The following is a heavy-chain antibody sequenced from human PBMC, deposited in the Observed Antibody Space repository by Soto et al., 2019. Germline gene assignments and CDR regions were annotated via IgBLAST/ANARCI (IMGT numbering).Heavy chain of an antibody. Sequence: PSETMCLTWTVVGGSCGGYYGSWIRQPPGKGLEWIGYIYYSVSTYFNPSLKSRVSISVDTSKNQISMKLSSVTAADTAVYYCAREDDILTSPRHAFDIWGQGTMVTVSS. CDR2: IYYSVST. J-gene: IGHJ3*02. CDR1: GGSCGGYY. V-gene: IGHV4-59*06. CDR3: AREDDILTSPRHAFDI. D-gene: IGHD3-9*01.